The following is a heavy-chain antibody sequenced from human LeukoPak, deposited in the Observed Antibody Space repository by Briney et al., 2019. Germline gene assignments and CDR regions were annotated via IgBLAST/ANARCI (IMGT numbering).Heavy chain of an antibody. CDR2: IIPILGIA. J-gene: IGHJ4*02. V-gene: IGHV1-69*04. CDR1: GYTFTGYY. Sequence: ASVKVSCKASGYTFTGYYMHWVRQAPGQGLEWMGRIIPILGIANYAQKFQGRVTITADKSTSTAYMELSSLRSEDTAVYYCAREYYYDSSGYYRRYFDYWGQGTLVTVSS. D-gene: IGHD3-22*01. CDR3: AREYYYDSSGYYRRYFDY.